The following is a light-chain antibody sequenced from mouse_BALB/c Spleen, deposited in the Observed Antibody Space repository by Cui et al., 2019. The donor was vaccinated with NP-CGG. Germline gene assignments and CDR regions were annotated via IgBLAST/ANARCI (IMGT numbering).Light chain of an antibody. CDR1: TGAVTTSHY. CDR2: GTN. J-gene: IGLJ1*01. Sequence: QAVVTSEFALTTSPGETVTLTCRSSTGAVTTSHYANWVQEKPDHLFTGLIGGTNNRAPGVPARFSGSLIGDKAALTITGAQTEDEAIYFCALWYSNHWVFGGGTKLTVL. V-gene: IGLV1*01. CDR3: ALWYSNHWV.